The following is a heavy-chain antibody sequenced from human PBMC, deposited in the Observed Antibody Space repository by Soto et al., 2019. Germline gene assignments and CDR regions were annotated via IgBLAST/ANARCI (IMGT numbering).Heavy chain of an antibody. J-gene: IGHJ5*02. CDR2: IYHTGDT. D-gene: IGHD2-8*01. Sequence: SETLSLTCVVSSYSISSGFFWAWIRQPPGKGLEWVGSIYHTGDTHYNPSLRSQVSMSVDTSKNHFSLRLTYLTAADTAVYFCARDTNSLDLWGQGILVTVPQ. CDR1: SYSISSGFF. CDR3: ARDTNSLDL. V-gene: IGHV4-38-2*02.